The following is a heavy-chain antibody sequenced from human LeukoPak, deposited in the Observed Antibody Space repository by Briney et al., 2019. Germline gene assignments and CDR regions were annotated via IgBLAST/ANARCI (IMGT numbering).Heavy chain of an antibody. V-gene: IGHV3-48*04. CDR2: ISSSSTI. J-gene: IGHJ4*02. CDR1: GFTFSSYG. CDR3: AKFLTGDSPDDY. D-gene: IGHD7-27*01. Sequence: GGSLRLSCAASGFTFSSYGMNWVRQAPGKGLEWVSYISSSSTIYYADSVKGRFTISRDNAKNSLYLQMNSLRAEDTAVYYCAKFLTGDSPDDYWGQGTLVTVSS.